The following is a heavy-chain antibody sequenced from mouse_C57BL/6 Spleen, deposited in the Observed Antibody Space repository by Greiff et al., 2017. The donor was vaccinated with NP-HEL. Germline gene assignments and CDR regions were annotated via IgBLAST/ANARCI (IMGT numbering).Heavy chain of an antibody. CDR1: GYTFTSYW. D-gene: IGHD2-3*01. J-gene: IGHJ2*01. V-gene: IGHV1-55*01. CDR2: IYPGSGST. Sequence: QVHLKQSGAELVKPGASVKMSCKASGYTFTSYWITWVKQRPGQGLEWIGDIYPGSGSTNYNEKFKSKATLTVDTSSSTAYMQRSSLTSEDSAVYYCARGGGYYDYWGQGTTLTVSS. CDR3: ARGGGYYDY.